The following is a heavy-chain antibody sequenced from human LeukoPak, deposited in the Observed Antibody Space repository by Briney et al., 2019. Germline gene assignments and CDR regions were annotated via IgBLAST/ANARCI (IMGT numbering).Heavy chain of an antibody. J-gene: IGHJ4*02. V-gene: IGHV1-46*01. CDR1: GYTFTSNY. CDR2: IYPRDGST. CDR3: ARDQEGFDY. Sequence: ASVRVSCKASGYTFTSNYIHWVRQAPGQGLEWMGMIYPRDGSTSYAQKFQGRVTVTRGTSTSTVHMELSGLRSEDTAVYYCARDQEGFDYWGQGTLVTVSS.